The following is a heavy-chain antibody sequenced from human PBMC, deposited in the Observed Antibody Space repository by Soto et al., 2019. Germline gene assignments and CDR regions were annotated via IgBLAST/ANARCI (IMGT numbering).Heavy chain of an antibody. CDR2: ISGSGGST. V-gene: IGHV3-23*01. CDR1: GFTFSSYA. CDR3: AKDGNPIPYLTGYYRLGWFDP. J-gene: IGHJ5*02. Sequence: PGGSLRLSCAASGFTFSSYAMSWVRQAPGKGLEWVSAISGSGGSTYYADSVKGRFTISRDNSKNTLYLQMNSLRAEDTAVYYCAKDGNPIPYLTGYYRLGWFDPWGQGTVVTVPQ. D-gene: IGHD3-9*01.